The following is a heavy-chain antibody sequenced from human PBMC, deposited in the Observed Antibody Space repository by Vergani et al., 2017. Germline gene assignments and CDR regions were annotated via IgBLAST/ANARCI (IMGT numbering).Heavy chain of an antibody. V-gene: IGHV2-5*02. CDR2: IYWDDDK. J-gene: IGHJ6*02. Sequence: QITLKESGPTLVKPTQTLTLTCTFSGFSLSTSGVGLGWIRQPPGKALEWLALIYWDDDKRYSPSLKSRLTITKDTSKNQVVLTMTNMDPVDTATYYCARLDGSGYSSSWYGRNYYCMDVWGQGTTVTVSS. CDR1: GFSLSTSGVG. D-gene: IGHD6-13*01. CDR3: ARLDGSGYSSSWYGRNYYCMDV.